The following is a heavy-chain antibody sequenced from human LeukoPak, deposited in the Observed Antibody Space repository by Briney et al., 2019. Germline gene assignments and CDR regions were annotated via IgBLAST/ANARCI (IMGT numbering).Heavy chain of an antibody. CDR3: ARGSSSGQTDFDY. Sequence: GGSLRLSCAASGFTFSSYSMNWVRQAPGKGLEWVSSISSSSSYIYCADSVKGRYTISRDNAKNSLYLQMNSLRAEDTAVYYCARGSSSGQTDFDYWGQGTLVTVSS. D-gene: IGHD6-19*01. CDR1: GFTFSSYS. V-gene: IGHV3-21*01. CDR2: ISSSSSYI. J-gene: IGHJ4*02.